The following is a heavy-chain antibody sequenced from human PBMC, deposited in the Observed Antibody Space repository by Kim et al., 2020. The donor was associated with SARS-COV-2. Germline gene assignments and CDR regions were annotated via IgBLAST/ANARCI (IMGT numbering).Heavy chain of an antibody. V-gene: IGHV3-23*01. Sequence: GRSTYCADSVKGRFTISRDNSKNTLYLQMNSLRAEDTAVYYCAKGWGTYWGQGTLVTVSS. D-gene: IGHD3-16*01. CDR3: AKGWGTY. J-gene: IGHJ4*02. CDR2: GRST.